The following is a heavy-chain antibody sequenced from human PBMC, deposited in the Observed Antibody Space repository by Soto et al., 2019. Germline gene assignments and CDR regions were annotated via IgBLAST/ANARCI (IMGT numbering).Heavy chain of an antibody. Sequence: VAVIWYDGSNKYYADSVKGRFTISRDNSKNTLYLQMNSLRAEDTAVYYCARDLTFGGVIALLDYWGQGTLVTVSS. V-gene: IGHV3-33*01. J-gene: IGHJ4*02. CDR2: IWYDGSNK. CDR3: ARDLTFGGVIALLDY. D-gene: IGHD3-16*02.